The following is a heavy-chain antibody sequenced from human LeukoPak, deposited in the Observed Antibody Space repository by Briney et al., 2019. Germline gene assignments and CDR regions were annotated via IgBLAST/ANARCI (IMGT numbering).Heavy chain of an antibody. CDR2: INAGNGNT. CDR1: GYTFTTYA. V-gene: IGHV1-3*01. D-gene: IGHD5-18*01. J-gene: IGHJ4*02. CDR3: ARTTAMVTIFDY. Sequence: ASVTVSCTASGYTFTTYAMHWVRQAPGQRLECMGWINAGNGNTKYSQKFQGRVTITRDTSASTAYMELSSLRSEDTAVYYCARTTAMVTIFDYWGQGTLVTVSS.